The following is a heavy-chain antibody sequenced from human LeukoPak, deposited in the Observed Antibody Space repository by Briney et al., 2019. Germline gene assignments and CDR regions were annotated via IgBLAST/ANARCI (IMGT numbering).Heavy chain of an antibody. CDR1: GFTFSSYW. CDR3: ARDYNGALDY. Sequence: QAGGSLRLSCAASGFTFSSYWMSWVRQAPGKGLEWVAVIWYDGSNKYYADSVRGRFTISRDNSKNTLYLQMNSLRAEDTAVYYCARDYNGALDYWGQGTLVTVSS. V-gene: IGHV3-33*08. CDR2: IWYDGSNK. J-gene: IGHJ4*02. D-gene: IGHD3-10*01.